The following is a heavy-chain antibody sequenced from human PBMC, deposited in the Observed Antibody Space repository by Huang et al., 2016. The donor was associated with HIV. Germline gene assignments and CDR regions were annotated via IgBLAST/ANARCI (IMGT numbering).Heavy chain of an antibody. V-gene: IGHV3-7*01. CDR1: TFTFGAYW. D-gene: IGHD1-7*01. Sequence: VESGGRSVQPGGSIKLSCVGSTFTFGAYWMSWVRQPPGKGLDWVANIKQDESEKYYADSVKGRFNISRDNARKVLFLEMDNLRVEDTAMYFCATKTAGMDIWGQGTTVTVSS. CDR2: IKQDESEK. CDR3: ATKTAGMDI. J-gene: IGHJ6*02.